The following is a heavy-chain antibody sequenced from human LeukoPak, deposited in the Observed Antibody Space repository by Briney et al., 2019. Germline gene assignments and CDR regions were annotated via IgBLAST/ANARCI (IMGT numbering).Heavy chain of an antibody. Sequence: GGSLRLSCAASGFTFSSYEMNWVRQAPGKGLEWISHISGSGSTIYYADSVKGRFTISRDNAKHSLYLQMNSLRAEDTSVYYCARDLDDAAAGPLWGQGTLVTVSS. CDR3: ARDLDDAAAGPL. CDR2: ISGSGSTI. J-gene: IGHJ4*02. V-gene: IGHV3-48*03. D-gene: IGHD6-13*01. CDR1: GFTFSSYE.